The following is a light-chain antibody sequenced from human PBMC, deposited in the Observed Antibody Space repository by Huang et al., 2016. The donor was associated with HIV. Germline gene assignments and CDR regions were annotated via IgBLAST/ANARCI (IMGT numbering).Light chain of an antibody. CDR1: QSVSRH. CDR3: QQGSNSIT. Sequence: EIVLTQSPATLSLSPGERATLSCRASQSVSRHLAWYQQKPGQAPRLLIYDAPNRATGIPARFSGSGSGTDFTLTISSLEPEDFAVYYCQQGSNSITFGQGTRLDIK. V-gene: IGKV3-11*01. CDR2: DAP. J-gene: IGKJ5*01.